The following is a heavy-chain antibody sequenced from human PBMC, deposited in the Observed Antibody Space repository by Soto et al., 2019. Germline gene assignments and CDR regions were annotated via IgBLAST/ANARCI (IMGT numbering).Heavy chain of an antibody. V-gene: IGHV3-7*03. CDR2: IKQDGSEK. CDR3: ARLGSEYSSSWSSYYYGMDV. D-gene: IGHD6-13*01. J-gene: IGHJ6*02. CDR1: GFTFSSYW. Sequence: GGSLRLSCAASGFTFSSYWMSWVRQAPGKGLEWVANIKQDGSEKYYVDSVKGRFTISRDNAKNSLYLQMNSLRAEDTAVYYCARLGSEYSSSWSSYYYGMDVWGQGTTVTVSS.